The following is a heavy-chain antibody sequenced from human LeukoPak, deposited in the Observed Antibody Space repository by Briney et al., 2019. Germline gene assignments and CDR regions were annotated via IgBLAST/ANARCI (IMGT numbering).Heavy chain of an antibody. CDR2: ISGSGGST. CDR3: AKDFSHYYDSSGDDDAFDI. J-gene: IGHJ3*02. D-gene: IGHD3-22*01. CDR1: GFTFSSYA. V-gene: IGHV3-23*01. Sequence: GGSLRLSCAASGFTFSSYAMSWVRQAPGKGLEWVSAISGSGGSTYYADSVKGRFTISRDNSKNTLYLQMNSLRAEDTAVYYCAKDFSHYYDSSGDDDAFDIWGQGTMVTVSS.